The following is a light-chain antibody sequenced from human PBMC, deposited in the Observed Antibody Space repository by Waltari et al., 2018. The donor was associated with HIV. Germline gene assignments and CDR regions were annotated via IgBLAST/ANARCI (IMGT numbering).Light chain of an antibody. CDR3: QSYDMSQSGSLV. V-gene: IGLV1-40*01. Sequence: QSVLTQPPSVSGAPGQRVTIACTGTRSNIGAGFDVHWYQQIPGNAPKLLIYAYNIRPSGVPGLFSGSKSGTSASLAIPGLQSEDEADYYCQSYDMSQSGSLVFGGGTKLTVL. CDR2: AYN. CDR1: RSNIGAGFD. J-gene: IGLJ2*01.